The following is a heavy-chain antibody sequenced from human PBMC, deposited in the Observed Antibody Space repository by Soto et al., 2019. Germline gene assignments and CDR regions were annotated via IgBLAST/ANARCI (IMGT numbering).Heavy chain of an antibody. Sequence: QVQLVQSGAEGKKPGSSVKVSCKASGGTFSTYAITWVRQAPGQGLEWLGGIIPIFGTTDYARKFQGRVTITAAESTSTVVIELSSLTSEDTAVYYCARGVGAYYFDYWGQGTLVTVSS. CDR2: IIPIFGTT. V-gene: IGHV1-69*01. CDR3: ARGVGAYYFDY. CDR1: GGTFSTYA. D-gene: IGHD1-26*01. J-gene: IGHJ4*02.